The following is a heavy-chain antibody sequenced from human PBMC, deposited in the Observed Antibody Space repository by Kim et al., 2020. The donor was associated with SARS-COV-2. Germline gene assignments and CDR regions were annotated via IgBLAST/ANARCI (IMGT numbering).Heavy chain of an antibody. V-gene: IGHV3-30*04. CDR3: ARVWQQLVLYYYYGMDV. D-gene: IGHD6-13*01. J-gene: IGHJ6*02. Sequence: GGSLRLSCAASGFTFSSYAMHWVRQAPGKGLEWVAVISYGGSNKYYADSVKGRFTISRDNSKNTLYLQMNSLRAEDKAVYYCARVWQQLVLYYYYGMDVWGQGTTVTVSS. CDR2: ISYGGSNK. CDR1: GFTFSSYA.